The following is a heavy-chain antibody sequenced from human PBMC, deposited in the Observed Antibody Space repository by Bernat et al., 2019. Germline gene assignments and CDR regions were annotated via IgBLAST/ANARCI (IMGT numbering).Heavy chain of an antibody. CDR1: GYSFTSYW. Sequence: EVQLVQSGAEVKKPGESLKISCKGSGYSFTSYWIGWVRQMPGKGLEWMGIFYPGDSDTRYSPSFQGQVAISADKSISTAYLQWSSLKASDTAMYYCARQGPGYSSSWYHLDYWGQGTLVTVSS. CDR2: FYPGDSDT. D-gene: IGHD6-13*01. J-gene: IGHJ4*02. V-gene: IGHV5-51*01. CDR3: ARQGPGYSSSWYHLDY.